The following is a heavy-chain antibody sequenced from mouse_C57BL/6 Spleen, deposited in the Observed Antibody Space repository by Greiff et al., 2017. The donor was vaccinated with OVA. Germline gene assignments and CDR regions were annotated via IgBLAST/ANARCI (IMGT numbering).Heavy chain of an antibody. CDR2: INPNYGTT. CDR3: ARWESDDRYAMDY. Sequence: EVKLMESGPELVKPGASVKISCKASGYSFTDYYMNWVKQSNGKSLEWIGVINPNYGTTSYNQKFKGKATLTVDQSSSTAYMQLNSLTSEDSAVYYCARWESDDRYAMDYWGQGTSVTVSS. D-gene: IGHD2-12*01. J-gene: IGHJ4*01. CDR1: GYSFTDYY. V-gene: IGHV1-39*01.